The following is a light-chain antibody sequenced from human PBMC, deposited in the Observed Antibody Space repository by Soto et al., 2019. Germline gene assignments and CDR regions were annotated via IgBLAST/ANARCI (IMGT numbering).Light chain of an antibody. Sequence: IQLTQSPSSLSASVGDRVTITCRASQGISSYLAWYQQKPAKAPKLLIYAASSLQSGVPSRFSGSGSGTDFTLTISSLQPEDFATYYCQQSYSTPHTFGQGTRLGL. CDR2: AAS. J-gene: IGKJ5*01. CDR1: QGISSY. CDR3: QQSYSTPHT. V-gene: IGKV1-39*01.